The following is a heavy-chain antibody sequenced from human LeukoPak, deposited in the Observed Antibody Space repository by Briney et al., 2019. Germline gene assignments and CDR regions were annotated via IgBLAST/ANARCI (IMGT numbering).Heavy chain of an antibody. CDR3: VRLQRAVTGNY. Sequence: GGSLRLSCAASGFTFSSYAMSWVRQAPGKGLEWVANIRQDGSYKQYVDSVKGRFTISRDNAQNSLYLQMNSLRTEDTAVYYCVRLQRAVTGNYWGQGTLVTVSS. CDR1: GFTFSSYA. J-gene: IGHJ4*02. V-gene: IGHV3-7*01. CDR2: IRQDGSYK. D-gene: IGHD4-11*01.